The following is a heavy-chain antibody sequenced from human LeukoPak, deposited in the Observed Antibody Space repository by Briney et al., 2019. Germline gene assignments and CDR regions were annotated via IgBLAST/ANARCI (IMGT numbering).Heavy chain of an antibody. CDR3: ARTHYDFWSGYYSDWFDP. Sequence: ASVKVSCKASGYTFTSYGISWVRQAPGQGLEWMGWISAYNGNTNYAQKLQGRVTMTIDTSTSTAYMELRSLRSDDTAVYYCARTHYDFWSGYYSDWFDPWGQGTLVTVSS. V-gene: IGHV1-18*01. J-gene: IGHJ5*02. CDR1: GYTFTSYG. CDR2: ISAYNGNT. D-gene: IGHD3-3*01.